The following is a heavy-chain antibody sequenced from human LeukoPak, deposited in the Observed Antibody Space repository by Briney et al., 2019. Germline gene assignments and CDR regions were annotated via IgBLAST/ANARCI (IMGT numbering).Heavy chain of an antibody. Sequence: PGRSLRLSCAASGFTFSSYAMHWVRQAPGKGLEWVAVISYDGSNKYYADSVKGRFTISRDNSKNTLYMQMNSLRAEDTAVYYCVRGGNILTGSIVWGQGTLVTVSS. D-gene: IGHD3-9*01. CDR2: ISYDGSNK. V-gene: IGHV3-30-3*01. CDR1: GFTFSSYA. CDR3: VRGGNILTGSIV. J-gene: IGHJ4*02.